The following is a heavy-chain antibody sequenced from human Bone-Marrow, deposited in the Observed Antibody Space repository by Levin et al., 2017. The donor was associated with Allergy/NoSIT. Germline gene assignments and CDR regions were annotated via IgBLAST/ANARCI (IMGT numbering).Heavy chain of an antibody. Sequence: SETLSLTCSVSGVSIKSYYWTWIRQSPGKGLEWIGYIYYSGSAHYSPSLKSRVALSLDTSKNQFSLELSSVTAADTAVYYCARGHGTFVHPLWLDPWGQGTLVTVSS. CDR2: IYYSGSA. J-gene: IGHJ5*02. D-gene: IGHD3-10*01. CDR1: GVSIKSYY. CDR3: ARGHGTFVHPLWLDP. V-gene: IGHV4-59*01.